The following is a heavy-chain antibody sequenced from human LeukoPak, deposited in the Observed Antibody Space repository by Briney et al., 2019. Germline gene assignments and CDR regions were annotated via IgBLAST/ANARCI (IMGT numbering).Heavy chain of an antibody. J-gene: IGHJ4*02. CDR3: ARGLGLLWFGELLNYFDY. V-gene: IGHV1-2*02. CDR1: GYTFTGYY. CDR2: INPNSGGT. D-gene: IGHD3-10*01. Sequence: GASVKVSCKASGYTFTGYYMHWVRQAPGQGLEWMGWINPNSGGTNYAQKFQGRVTMTRDTSISTAYMELSRLRSDDTAVYYCARGLGLLWFGELLNYFDYWGQGTLATVSS.